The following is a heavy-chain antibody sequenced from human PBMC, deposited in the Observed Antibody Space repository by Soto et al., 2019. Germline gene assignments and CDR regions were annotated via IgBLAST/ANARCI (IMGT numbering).Heavy chain of an antibody. CDR3: ARAHMVRGVIPFDY. CDR2: IIPILGIA. J-gene: IGHJ4*02. Sequence: QVQLVQSGADVKKPGSSVKVSSKASGGTFSSYTISWVRQAPGQGLEWMGRIIPILGIANYAQKFQGRVTITADKSTSTAYMELSSLRSEDTAVYYCARAHMVRGVIPFDYWGQGTLVTVSS. D-gene: IGHD3-10*01. V-gene: IGHV1-69*02. CDR1: GGTFSSYT.